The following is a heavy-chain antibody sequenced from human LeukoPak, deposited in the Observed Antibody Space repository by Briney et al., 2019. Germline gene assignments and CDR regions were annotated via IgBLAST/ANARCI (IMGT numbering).Heavy chain of an antibody. J-gene: IGHJ5*02. D-gene: IGHD2-15*01. Sequence: SVKVSCKASGGTFSSYTISWVRQAPGQGLEWMGRIIPILGIANYAQKFQGRVTITADKSTSTAYMELSSLRSEDTAVYYCARAATPTYQNWFDPWGQGTLVTVSS. CDR1: GGTFSSYT. CDR3: ARAATPTYQNWFDP. CDR2: IIPILGIA. V-gene: IGHV1-69*02.